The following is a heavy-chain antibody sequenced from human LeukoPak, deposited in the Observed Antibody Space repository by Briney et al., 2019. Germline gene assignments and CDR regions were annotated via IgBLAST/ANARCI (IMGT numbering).Heavy chain of an antibody. CDR1: GFTFSSYG. CDR3: AKEGILTEFDY. V-gene: IGHV3-30*18. CDR2: ISYDGSNK. D-gene: IGHD3-9*01. Sequence: GGSLRLSCAASGFTFSSYGMHWVRQAPGKGLEWVAVISYDGSNKYYADSVKGRFTISRDNSKNTLYLQMNSLRAEDTAVYYCAKEGILTEFDYWGQGTLVTVSS. J-gene: IGHJ4*02.